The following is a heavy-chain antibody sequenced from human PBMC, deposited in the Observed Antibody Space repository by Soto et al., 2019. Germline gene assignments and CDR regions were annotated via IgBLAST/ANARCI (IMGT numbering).Heavy chain of an antibody. Sequence: GGSLRLSCAASGFTFSSYEMNWVRQAPGKGLEWVSYISSSGSTIYYADSVKGRFTISRDNAKNSLYLQMNSLRAEDTAVYYCATSAHCGGDCYSRDNWLDPWGQGTLVTVYS. CDR2: ISSSGSTI. V-gene: IGHV3-48*03. CDR3: ATSAHCGGDCYSRDNWLDP. D-gene: IGHD2-21*02. CDR1: GFTFSSYE. J-gene: IGHJ5*02.